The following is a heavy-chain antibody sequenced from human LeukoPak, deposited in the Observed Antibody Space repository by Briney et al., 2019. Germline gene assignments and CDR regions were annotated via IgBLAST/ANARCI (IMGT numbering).Heavy chain of an antibody. Sequence: ASVKASRKASGYTFTGYYMHWVRQAPGQGLEWMGWISAYNGNTNYAHKLQGRVTMTTDTSTSTAYMELRSLRSDDTGVYYCASSHYGSGSYFIDWLDPWGQGTLVTVSS. D-gene: IGHD3-10*01. CDR1: GYTFTGYY. J-gene: IGHJ5*02. CDR3: ASSHYGSGSYFIDWLDP. CDR2: ISAYNGNT. V-gene: IGHV1-18*04.